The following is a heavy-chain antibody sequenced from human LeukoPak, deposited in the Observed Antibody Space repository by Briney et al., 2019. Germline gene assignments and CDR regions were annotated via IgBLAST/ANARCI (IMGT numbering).Heavy chain of an antibody. D-gene: IGHD2-21*01. Sequence: GGSLRLSCAASGFTFSSYSMNWVRQAPGKGLEWVSSISSSSSYIYYADSVKGRFAISRDNAKNSLYLQMNSLRAEDTAVYYCARAADWAFNIWGQGTMVTVSS. V-gene: IGHV3-21*01. CDR3: ARAADWAFNI. J-gene: IGHJ3*02. CDR1: GFTFSSYS. CDR2: ISSSSSYI.